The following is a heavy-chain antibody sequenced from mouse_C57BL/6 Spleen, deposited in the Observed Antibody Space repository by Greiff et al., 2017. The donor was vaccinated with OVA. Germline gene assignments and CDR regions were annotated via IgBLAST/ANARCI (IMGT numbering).Heavy chain of an antibody. Sequence: QVQLQQPGAELVKPGASVKLSCKASGYTFTSYWMHWVKQRPGQGLEWIGMIHPNSGSTNYNAKFKSKATLTVDKSSSTAYLQLSSLTSEDSAVLYSARWEDNGRNGYGEVGGTGTT. D-gene: IGHD1-1*01. CDR1: GYTFTSYW. V-gene: IGHV1-64*01. CDR3: ARWEDNGRNGYGEV. CDR2: IHPNSGST. J-gene: IGHJ1*03.